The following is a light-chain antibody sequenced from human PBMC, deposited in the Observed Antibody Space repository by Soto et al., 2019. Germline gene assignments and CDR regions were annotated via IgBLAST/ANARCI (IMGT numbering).Light chain of an antibody. J-gene: IGKJ4*01. CDR3: QQYGISPLT. Sequence: EVVLTQSPGTLSLSPGARATLSCRASQFVSSTYLAWYQQRPGQAPRLLIYGASSRATGIPDRFSGGGSETDFTLIISRLESEDSAVYYCQQYGISPLTFGGGTKVDIK. V-gene: IGKV3-20*01. CDR2: GAS. CDR1: QFVSSTY.